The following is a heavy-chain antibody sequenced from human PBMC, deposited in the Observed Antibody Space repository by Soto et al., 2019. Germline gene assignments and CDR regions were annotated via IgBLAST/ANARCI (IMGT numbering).Heavy chain of an antibody. V-gene: IGHV1-8*01. Sequence: ASVKVSCKASGYTFTSYDINWVRQATGQGLEWMGWMNPSSGNTGYAQKFQGRVTMTRNTSISTAYMELSSLRSEDTAVYYCARVVRGYDTPLYYYYGMDVWGQGTTVTVSS. CDR3: ARVVRGYDTPLYYYYGMDV. CDR1: GYTFTSYD. D-gene: IGHD5-12*01. CDR2: MNPSSGNT. J-gene: IGHJ6*02.